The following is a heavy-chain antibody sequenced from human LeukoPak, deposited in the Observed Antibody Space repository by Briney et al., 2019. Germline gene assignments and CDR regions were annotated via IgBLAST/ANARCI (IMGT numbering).Heavy chain of an antibody. CDR3: ARRALRVRFWTNYFDY. CDR2: INHSGST. D-gene: IGHD3/OR15-3a*01. V-gene: IGHV4-34*01. Sequence: SETLSLTCAVYGGSFSGYYWSWIRQPPGKGLEWIGEINHSGSTNYNPSLKSRVTISVVTSKNQFSLKLSSVTAADTAVYYCARRALRVRFWTNYFDYWGQGTLVTVSS. J-gene: IGHJ4*02. CDR1: GGSFSGYY.